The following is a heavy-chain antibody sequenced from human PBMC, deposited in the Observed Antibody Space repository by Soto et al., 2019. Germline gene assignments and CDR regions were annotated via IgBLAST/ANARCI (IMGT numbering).Heavy chain of an antibody. D-gene: IGHD3-22*01. J-gene: IGHJ4*02. Sequence: ASVKVSCKASGYTFTSYYMHWVRQAPGQGLEWMGIINPSGGSTSYAQKFQGRVTMTRDTSTSTVYMELGSLRSEDTAVYYCARVFGAGTYYYDSSGSGLCYWGQGTLVTVSS. CDR2: INPSGGST. CDR1: GYTFTSYY. CDR3: ARVFGAGTYYYDSSGSGLCY. V-gene: IGHV1-46*03.